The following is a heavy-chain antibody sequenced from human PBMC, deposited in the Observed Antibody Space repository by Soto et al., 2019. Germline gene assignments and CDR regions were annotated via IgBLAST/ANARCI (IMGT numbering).Heavy chain of an antibody. D-gene: IGHD3-10*01. CDR3: GRGRRYYGSGILKAPFYYYYCMDV. CDR2: IYYSGST. J-gene: IGHJ6*02. Sequence: QVQLQESGPGLVKPSQTLSLTCTVSGGSISSGDYYWSWIRQPPGKGLEWIGYIYYSGSTYYNPSLKSRVTISVDTSKNQFSLKLSSVTAADTAVYYCGRGRRYYGSGILKAPFYYYYCMDVWGQGTTVTVSS. V-gene: IGHV4-30-4*01. CDR1: GGSISSGDYY.